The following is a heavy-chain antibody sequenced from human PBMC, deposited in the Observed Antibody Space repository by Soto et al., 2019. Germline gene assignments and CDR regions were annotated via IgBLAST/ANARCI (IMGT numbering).Heavy chain of an antibody. J-gene: IGHJ3*02. Sequence: GASVKVSCKASGGTFSSDTISWVRQAPGQGLEWMGRIIPILGIANYAQKFQGRVTITADKSTSTAYMELSSLRSEDTAVYYCLYGDCGGDCSGAFDIWGQGTMVTVSS. CDR1: GGTFSSDT. D-gene: IGHD2-21*01. V-gene: IGHV1-69*02. CDR3: LYGDCGGDCSGAFDI. CDR2: IIPILGIA.